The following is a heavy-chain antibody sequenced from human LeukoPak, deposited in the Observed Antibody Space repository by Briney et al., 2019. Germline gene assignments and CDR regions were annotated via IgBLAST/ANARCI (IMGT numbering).Heavy chain of an antibody. CDR2: ITGSGGGT. CDR3: TKDPDGDHIGAFDF. J-gene: IGHJ3*01. V-gene: IGHV3-23*01. Sequence: GGSLRLSCAASGYTFSNYALVWVRQAPGKGLEWVPAITGSGGGTEYADSVKGRFTISRDNSKNTLYLQMSSLRAEETAVYYCTKDPDGDHIGAFDFWGQGTMVTVSS. CDR1: GYTFSNYA. D-gene: IGHD4-17*01.